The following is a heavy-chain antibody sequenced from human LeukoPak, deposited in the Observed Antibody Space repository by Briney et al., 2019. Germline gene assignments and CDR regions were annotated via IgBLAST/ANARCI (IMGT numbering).Heavy chain of an antibody. CDR1: GFTFSSYA. Sequence: GGSLRLSCEVSGFTFSSYAMHWVRQAPGKGLEWVAVISYDGSNKNFADSVKGRFTVSRDNSKHTLYLHMNSLRSDDTAMYYCATGGKFDFWSGYHIDNWGQGTLVTVSA. CDR3: ATGGKFDFWSGYHIDN. CDR2: ISYDGSNK. V-gene: IGHV3-30*04. D-gene: IGHD3-3*01. J-gene: IGHJ4*02.